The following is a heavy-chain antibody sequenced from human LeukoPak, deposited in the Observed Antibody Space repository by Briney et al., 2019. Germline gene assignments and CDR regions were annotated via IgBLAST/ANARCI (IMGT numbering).Heavy chain of an antibody. J-gene: IGHJ3*02. D-gene: IGHD2-15*01. CDR2: INSDGSST. CDR3: AKVDIVVVVAHPGAFDI. V-gene: IGHV3-74*01. CDR1: GFTFSSYW. Sequence: HAGGSLRLSCAASGFTFSSYWMHWVRQAPGKGLVWVSRINSDGSSTSYADSVKGRFTISRDNAKNTLYLQMNSLRAEDTAVYYCAKVDIVVVVAHPGAFDIWGQGTMVTVSS.